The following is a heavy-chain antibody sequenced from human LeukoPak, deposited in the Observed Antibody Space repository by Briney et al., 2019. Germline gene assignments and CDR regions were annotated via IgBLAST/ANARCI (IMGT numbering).Heavy chain of an antibody. CDR2: VYTSGIT. J-gene: IGHJ6*03. Sequence: PSETLSLTCTVSGGSISSYYWSWIRQPAGKGLEWIGHVYTSGITDYNPSLKSRVAISLDTSKNQFSLQLRSVTAADTAVYYCTREVAAASTFHYYYYMDVWGKGTTVTVSS. CDR1: GGSISSYY. CDR3: TREVAAASTFHYYYYMDV. V-gene: IGHV4-4*07. D-gene: IGHD6-13*01.